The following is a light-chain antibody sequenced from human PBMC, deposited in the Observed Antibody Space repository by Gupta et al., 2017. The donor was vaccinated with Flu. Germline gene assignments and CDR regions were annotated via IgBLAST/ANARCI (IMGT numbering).Light chain of an antibody. CDR2: DDE. V-gene: IGLV1-51*01. CDR3: GTWDNSLFSRV. CDR1: GSNIGKIL. J-gene: IGLJ3*02. Sequence: QFVLTQPPSISAAPGQKVIISCSGTGSNIGKILVSWYQQFPGMAPKLLIYDDEKRPSGISDRFSGSKSDTSATLDITGLQTGDEADYYCGTWDNSLFSRVFGGGTKLTVL.